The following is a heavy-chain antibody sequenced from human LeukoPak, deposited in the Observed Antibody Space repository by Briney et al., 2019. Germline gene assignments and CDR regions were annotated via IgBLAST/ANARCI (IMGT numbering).Heavy chain of an antibody. CDR1: GFTFSSYG. V-gene: IGHV3-30*02. CDR2: IRYDGSNK. CDR3: ARDYYGSGSYSAGGSLDV. Sequence: GGSLRLSCAASGFTFSSYGMHWVRQAPGKGLEWVAFIRYDGSNKYYADSVKGRFTISRDNAKNSLYLQMNSLRAEDTAVYYCARDYYGSGSYSAGGSLDVWGKGTTVTISS. D-gene: IGHD3-10*01. J-gene: IGHJ6*04.